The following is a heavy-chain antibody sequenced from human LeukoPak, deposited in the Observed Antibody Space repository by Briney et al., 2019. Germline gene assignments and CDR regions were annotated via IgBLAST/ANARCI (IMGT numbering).Heavy chain of an antibody. V-gene: IGHV3-48*01. D-gene: IGHD2-21*02. CDR3: ARDHDFAFDN. Sequence: RGSLRLSCAASGFTFSTYPLNWVRQAPGKGLEWISHIRDSGVTDYADSVKGRFTISRDNAKNSLYLQLSSLRAEDTAVYYCARDHDFAFDNWGQGTLVTVSS. CDR2: IRDSGVT. CDR1: GFTFSTYP. J-gene: IGHJ4*02.